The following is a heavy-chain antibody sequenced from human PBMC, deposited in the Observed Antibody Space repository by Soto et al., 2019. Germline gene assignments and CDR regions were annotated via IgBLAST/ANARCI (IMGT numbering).Heavy chain of an antibody. V-gene: IGHV3-21*01. CDR1: GFSFSSYS. J-gene: IGHJ5*02. Sequence: EVQLVESGGGLVKPGGSLRLSCAASGFSFSSYSMNWVRQAPGKGLEWVSSISSSASHINYADSVKGRFTISRDNPKKSLYLKMNSLRAEDTAVYYCARGYTGYCSGGTCYWFVPWVQGTLVTVSS. CDR3: ARGYTGYCSGGTCYWFVP. D-gene: IGHD2-15*01. CDR2: ISSSASHI.